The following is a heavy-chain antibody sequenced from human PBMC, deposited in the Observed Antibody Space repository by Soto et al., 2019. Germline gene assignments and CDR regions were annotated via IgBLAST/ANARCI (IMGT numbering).Heavy chain of an antibody. J-gene: IGHJ4*02. CDR3: ARDVGLDSDDFFAY. V-gene: IGHV3-23*01. D-gene: IGHD3-9*01. Sequence: GGSLRLSCTASGFTFTSYGMGWVRQAPGKGLQWVSTIRGCGGQTHYTDSVKCRFSISRDNSKNTVYLQMDSLRAEDTAMYFCARDVGLDSDDFFAYWGQGTQVTVSS. CDR2: IRGCGGQT. CDR1: GFTFTSYG.